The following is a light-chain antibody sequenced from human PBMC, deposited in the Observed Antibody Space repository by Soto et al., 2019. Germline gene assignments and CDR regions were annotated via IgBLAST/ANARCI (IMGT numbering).Light chain of an antibody. V-gene: IGLV1-44*01. Sequence: QSVLTQPPSASGTPGQRVTISCSGSSSSIGSNTVNWYQQLPGTAPKLLMYYDNQRPSGVTDRFSGSQSGTSASLAISGLQSEDEADYYCASWDDILTGQVFGGGTKLTVL. J-gene: IGLJ2*01. CDR3: ASWDDILTGQV. CDR1: SSSIGSNT. CDR2: YDN.